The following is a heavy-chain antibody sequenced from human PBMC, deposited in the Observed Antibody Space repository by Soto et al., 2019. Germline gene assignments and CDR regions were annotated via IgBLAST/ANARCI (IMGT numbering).Heavy chain of an antibody. D-gene: IGHD2-15*01. Sequence: PGGSLRLSCAASGFTFSSYGMHWVRQAPGKGLEWVAVIWYDGSNKYYADSVKGRFTISRDNSKNTLYLQMNSLRAEDTAVYYCERDGDLVVGDANKEPPFDIWGQGTMVTVSS. J-gene: IGHJ3*02. CDR1: GFTFSSYG. V-gene: IGHV3-33*01. CDR3: ERDGDLVVGDANKEPPFDI. CDR2: IWYDGSNK.